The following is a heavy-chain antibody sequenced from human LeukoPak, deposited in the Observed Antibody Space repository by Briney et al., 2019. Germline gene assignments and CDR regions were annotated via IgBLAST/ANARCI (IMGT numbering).Heavy chain of an antibody. D-gene: IGHD2-21*02. CDR3: ARGRGFVVVTATANDYGMDV. CDR2: MNPNSGNT. V-gene: IGHV1-8*01. Sequence: ASVKVSCKASGYTFTSYDINWVRQATGQGLEWMGWMNPNSGNTGYAQKFQGRVTMTRNTSISTAYMELSSLRSEDTAVYYCARGRGFVVVTATANDYGMDVWGQGTTVTVSS. CDR1: GYTFTSYD. J-gene: IGHJ6*02.